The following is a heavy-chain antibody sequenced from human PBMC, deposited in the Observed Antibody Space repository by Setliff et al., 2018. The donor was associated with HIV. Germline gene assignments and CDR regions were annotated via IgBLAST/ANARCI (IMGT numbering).Heavy chain of an antibody. J-gene: IGHJ6*03. CDR3: ARDRRRYDIVTLHYMDV. CDR1: GFTSSSSS. CDR2: ITSSSNYI. V-gene: IGHV3-21*01. Sequence: ASVRLSCAASGFTSSSSSMNWVRQAPGKGLEWVSSITSSSNYIYYADSVKGRFTISRDNAKNSLYLQMNSLRAEDTAMYYCARDRRRYDIVTLHYMDVWGKGTAVTVSS. D-gene: IGHD2-15*01.